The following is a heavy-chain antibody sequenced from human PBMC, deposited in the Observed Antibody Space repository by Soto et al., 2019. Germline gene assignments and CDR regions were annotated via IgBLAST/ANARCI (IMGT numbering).Heavy chain of an antibody. V-gene: IGHV4-34*01. CDR2: INHSITT. Sequence: SETLSLTCAVYGGSFSGYSWTWIRQPPGRGLEWIGEINHSITTNYNPSLKSRVTISVYTSKNQFSLKFSSVTAADTALYYCARRKPGAPETYYNSWFDPWGQGTLVTVSS. D-gene: IGHD3-10*01. J-gene: IGHJ5*02. CDR3: ARRKPGAPETYYNSWFDP. CDR1: GGSFSGYS.